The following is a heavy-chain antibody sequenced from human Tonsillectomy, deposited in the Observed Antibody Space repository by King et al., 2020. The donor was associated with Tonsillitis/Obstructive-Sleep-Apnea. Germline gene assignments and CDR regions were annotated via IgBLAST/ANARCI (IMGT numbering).Heavy chain of an antibody. D-gene: IGHD1-20*01. J-gene: IGHJ4*02. Sequence: VQLQESGPGLVKPSQTLSLTCTVSGGSISSGGYYWRWIRQHPGKGLEWIGYIYYSGSTYYNPSLKSRVTISVDTSKNQFSLKLSSVTAADTAVYYCARETTSEGHGITGTSTDYWGQGTLVTVSS. CDR2: IYYSGST. CDR3: ARETTSEGHGITGTSTDY. CDR1: GGSISSGGYY. V-gene: IGHV4-31*03.